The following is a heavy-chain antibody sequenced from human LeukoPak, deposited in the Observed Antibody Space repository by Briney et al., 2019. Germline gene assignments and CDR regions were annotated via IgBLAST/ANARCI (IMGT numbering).Heavy chain of an antibody. J-gene: IGHJ4*02. CDR3: AKDIRSIAVAVPFDY. CDR1: GFTFNNYA. Sequence: GKSLRLSCAASGFTFNNYAMHWVRQAPGKGLEWVAGIPYDGSNENYADSVKGRFTISRDNSKNTVYLQMNSLRAEDTAVYYCAKDIRSIAVAVPFDYWGQGTLVTVSS. CDR2: IPYDGSNE. D-gene: IGHD6-19*01. V-gene: IGHV3-30*18.